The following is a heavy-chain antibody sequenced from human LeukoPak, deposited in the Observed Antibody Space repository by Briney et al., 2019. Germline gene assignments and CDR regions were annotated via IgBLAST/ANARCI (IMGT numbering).Heavy chain of an antibody. CDR1: GCTFSSYS. J-gene: IGHJ5*02. CDR2: ISSSSSYI. Sequence: PGGSLRLSCAASGCTFSSYSMNWVRQAPGKGLEWVSSISSSSSYIYYADSVKGRFTISRDNAKNSLYLQMNSLRAEHTAVYYCARVGIAVADLNWFDPWGQGTLVTVSS. CDR3: ARVGIAVADLNWFDP. D-gene: IGHD6-19*01. V-gene: IGHV3-21*01.